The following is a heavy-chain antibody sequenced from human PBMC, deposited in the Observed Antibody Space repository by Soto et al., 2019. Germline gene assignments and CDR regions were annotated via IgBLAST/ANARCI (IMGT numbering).Heavy chain of an antibody. J-gene: IGHJ4*02. CDR2: ISSSSSYI. CDR1: GFTFSSYS. CDR3: ARPQNYFDGRGYYGY. D-gene: IGHD3-22*01. V-gene: IGHV3-21*01. Sequence: GGSLRLSCAASGFTFSSYSMNWVRQAPGKGLEWVSSISSSSSYIYYADSVKGRFTISRDNAKNSLYLQMNSLRAEDTAVYYCARPQNYFDGRGYYGYGGKGTLVTVSS.